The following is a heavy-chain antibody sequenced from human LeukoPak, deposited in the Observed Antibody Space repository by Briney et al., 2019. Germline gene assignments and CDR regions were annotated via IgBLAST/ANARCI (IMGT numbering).Heavy chain of an antibody. CDR2: VDPEDGET. D-gene: IGHD2-21*01. CDR1: GYTFIDYY. J-gene: IGHJ4*02. V-gene: IGHV1-69-2*01. Sequence: ATVKISCKVSGYTFIDYYMHWVQQGPGKGVEWVGLVDPEDGETIYAEKFQGRVTITADTSTDTAYMEISSLRAEATAVYSCATILVVRSVDYWGQGTLVTVSS. CDR3: ATILVVRSVDY.